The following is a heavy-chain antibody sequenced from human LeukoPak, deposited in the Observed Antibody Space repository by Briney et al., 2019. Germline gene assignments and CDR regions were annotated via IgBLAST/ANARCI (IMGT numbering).Heavy chain of an antibody. CDR2: IFGSGGSA. CDR3: AKTTTGYSSGRYPGWPADS. Sequence: GGSLRLSCAASGFTFNTYAMYWVRQAPGKGLEWASGIFGSGGSAHYADSVKGRLTISRDNSKNTVYLQMNSLRAEDTAVYYCAKTTTGYSSGRYPGWPADSWGQGALVTVSS. V-gene: IGHV3-23*01. CDR1: GFTFNTYA. J-gene: IGHJ4*02. D-gene: IGHD6-19*01.